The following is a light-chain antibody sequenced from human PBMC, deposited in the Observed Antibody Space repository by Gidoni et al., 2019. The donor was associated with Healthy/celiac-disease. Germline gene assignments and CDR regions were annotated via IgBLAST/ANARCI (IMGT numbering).Light chain of an antibody. J-gene: IGKJ2*02. V-gene: IGKV1-39*01. Sequence: DIQMTQSPPSLSASVGDRVTITCRASQSISSYLNWYQHKPGKAPKLLIYAASSLQSGVPSRFSGTGSGTDFTLTISSLQPEDFATYYCQQSYSTPLCTFGQGTKLEIK. CDR1: QSISSY. CDR2: AAS. CDR3: QQSYSTPLCT.